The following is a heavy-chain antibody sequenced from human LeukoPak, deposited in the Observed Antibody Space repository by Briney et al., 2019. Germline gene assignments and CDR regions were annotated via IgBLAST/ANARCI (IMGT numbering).Heavy chain of an antibody. CDR1: GFTFSSYG. D-gene: IGHD6-19*01. CDR2: ISYDGSNK. CDR3: AKVPGDSSGWPIDY. V-gene: IGHV3-30*18. J-gene: IGHJ4*02. Sequence: PGGSLRLSCAASGFTFSSYGMHWVRQAPGKGLEWVAVISYDGSNKYYADSVKGRFTISRDNSKNTLYLQMNSLRAEDTAVYYCAKVPGDSSGWPIDYWGQGTLVTVSS.